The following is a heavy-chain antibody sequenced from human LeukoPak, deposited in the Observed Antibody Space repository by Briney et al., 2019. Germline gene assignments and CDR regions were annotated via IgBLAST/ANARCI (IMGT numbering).Heavy chain of an antibody. V-gene: IGHV4-59*01. CDR3: ARGYCSAGTYYPLDY. D-gene: IGHD2-15*01. CDR1: GGSMSSYY. CDR2: IFYSGST. Sequence: SETLSLTCTVSGGSMSSYYWTWIRQPPGEGLEWIGYIFYSGSTNYNPSLKSRVTISVDTSKNQFSLKLTSVTAADTAVYYCARGYCSAGTYYPLDYWGQGTLVTVSS. J-gene: IGHJ4*02.